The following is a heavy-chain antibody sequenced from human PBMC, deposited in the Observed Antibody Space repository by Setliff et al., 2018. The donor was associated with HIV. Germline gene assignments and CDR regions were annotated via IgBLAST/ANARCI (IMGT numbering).Heavy chain of an antibody. J-gene: IGHJ4*02. CDR3: IWSGSSGLYYFDH. CDR1: GYSFTTYW. V-gene: IGHV5-51*01. D-gene: IGHD3-22*01. CDR2: IYPDDSDT. Sequence: SGESLKISCKGSGYSFTTYWITWVRQMPGKGLEWMAMIYPDDSDTRYSPSFQGQVTLSVDKSINTAYLQWSSLKASDTAVYYCIWSGSSGLYYFDHWGQGTLVTVSS.